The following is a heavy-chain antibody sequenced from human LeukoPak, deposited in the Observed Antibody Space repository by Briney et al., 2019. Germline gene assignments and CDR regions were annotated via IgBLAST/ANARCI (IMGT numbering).Heavy chain of an antibody. CDR3: ARAPPGMAVGPGDY. V-gene: IGHV1-18*01. D-gene: IGHD6-19*01. CDR2: ISAYNGDT. Sequence: GASVEVSCKASGYTFTSYGISWVRQAPGQGLEWMGWISAYNGDTRYPQNLQGRVTMTTDTSTSTAYMELRSLRSDDTAVYYCARAPPGMAVGPGDYWGQGTLVTVSS. J-gene: IGHJ4*02. CDR1: GYTFTSYG.